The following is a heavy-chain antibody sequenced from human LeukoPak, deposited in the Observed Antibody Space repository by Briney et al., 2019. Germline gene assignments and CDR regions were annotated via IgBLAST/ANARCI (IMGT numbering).Heavy chain of an antibody. V-gene: IGHV4-34*01. J-gene: IGHJ4*02. CDR3: ARLAYVWGSYRYLHFDY. CDR1: GFTFSSYS. Sequence: GSLRLSCAASGFTFSSYSMNWIRQPPGKGLEWIGEINHSGSTNYNPSLKSRVTISVDTSKNQFSLKLSSVTAADTAVYYCARLAYVWGSYRYLHFDYWGQGTLVTVSS. D-gene: IGHD3-16*02. CDR2: INHSGST.